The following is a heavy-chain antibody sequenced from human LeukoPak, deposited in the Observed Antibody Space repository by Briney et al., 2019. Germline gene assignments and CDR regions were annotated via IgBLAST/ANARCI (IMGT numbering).Heavy chain of an antibody. CDR3: ARDSSYYGSGSFSD. CDR2: ISSSGSTI. Sequence: PGGSLRLSCAASGFTFSSYEMNWVRQAPGKGPEWVSYISSSGSTIYYADSVKGRFTISRDNAKNSLYLQMNSLRAEDTAVYYCARDSSYYGSGSFSDWGQGTLVTVSS. D-gene: IGHD3-10*01. V-gene: IGHV3-48*03. J-gene: IGHJ4*02. CDR1: GFTFSSYE.